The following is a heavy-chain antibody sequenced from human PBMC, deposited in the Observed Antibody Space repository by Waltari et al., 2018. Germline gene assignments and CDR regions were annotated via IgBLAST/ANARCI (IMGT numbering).Heavy chain of an antibody. V-gene: IGHV6-1*01. CDR2: TFYRSMWYY. CDR1: GDSVSTNRAA. CDR3: ARGGYDFDS. D-gene: IGHD5-12*01. Sequence: QVQLQQSGPGLVKPSQTLSPTCAISGDSVSTNRAAWNWIRQSPSRGLEWLGRTFYRSMWYYDYAVSMRSRITVSPDTSKNQFSLQLNSVTPEDTAVYYCARGGYDFDSWGQGTLVTVSS. J-gene: IGHJ4*02.